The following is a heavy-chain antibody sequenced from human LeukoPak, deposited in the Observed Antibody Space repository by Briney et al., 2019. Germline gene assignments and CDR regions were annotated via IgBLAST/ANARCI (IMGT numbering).Heavy chain of an antibody. Sequence: PGGSLRLSCTASGFTFGDYAMSWVRQAPGKGLEWVGFIRSKAYGGTTEYAASVKGRFTISRDDSKSIAYLQMNSLKTEDTAVYYCTTGLIDYFDYWGQGTLVTVSS. V-gene: IGHV3-49*04. CDR2: IRSKAYGGTT. CDR1: GFTFGDYA. J-gene: IGHJ4*02. CDR3: TTGLIDYFDY.